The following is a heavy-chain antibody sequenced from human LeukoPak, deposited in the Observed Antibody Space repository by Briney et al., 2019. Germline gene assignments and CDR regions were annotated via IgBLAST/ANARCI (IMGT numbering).Heavy chain of an antibody. Sequence: ASVKVSCKASGYTFTVYYMHWVRQSPGQGLEWMGRINPNIGGANYAQKFQGRVTMTRDTSINTAYMDLSTLRSDDTAVYYCARVTIQYYDSSGYHWAFDIWGQGTMVTVSS. CDR1: GYTFTVYY. J-gene: IGHJ3*02. V-gene: IGHV1-2*06. CDR3: ARVTIQYYDSSGYHWAFDI. CDR2: INPNIGGA. D-gene: IGHD3-22*01.